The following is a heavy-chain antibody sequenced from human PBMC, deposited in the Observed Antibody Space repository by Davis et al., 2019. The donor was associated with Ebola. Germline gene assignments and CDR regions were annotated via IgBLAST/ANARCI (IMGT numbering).Heavy chain of an antibody. CDR1: GFSFSTYA. J-gene: IGHJ6*02. CDR3: AREHDNAEGGGSFYYHYVLDV. D-gene: IGHD3-16*01. V-gene: IGHV3-23*01. CDR2: VSGRGDST. Sequence: GESLKISCLASGFSFSTYAINWVRQAPGKGLEWISGVSGRGDSTYYADSVKGRFTISRDNSKNTLYLQMNNLRVEDTAVYYCAREHDNAEGGGSFYYHYVLDVWGQGSAVTVSS.